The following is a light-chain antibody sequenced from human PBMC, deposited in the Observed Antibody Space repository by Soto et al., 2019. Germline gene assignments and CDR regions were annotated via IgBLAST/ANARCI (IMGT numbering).Light chain of an antibody. CDR1: QNISSY. Sequence: DIQMTQSPSSLSASVGDRVTITCRASQNISSYLNWYQQKPGKAPKPLIYAASSLQSGVPSRFSGSGSGTDFTLTISSLQPEDFATYHCKQSYSTPPYTFGQGTKLEIK. V-gene: IGKV1-39*01. J-gene: IGKJ2*01. CDR3: KQSYSTPPYT. CDR2: AAS.